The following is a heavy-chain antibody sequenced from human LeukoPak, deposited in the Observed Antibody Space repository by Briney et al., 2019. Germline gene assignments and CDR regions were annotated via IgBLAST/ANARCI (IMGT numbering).Heavy chain of an antibody. D-gene: IGHD2-8*01. J-gene: IGHJ3*02. Sequence: SVKVSCKASGGTFSSYAISWVRQAPGQGLEWMGGIIPIFGTANYAQKFQGRVTITAGKSTSTAYMELSSLRSEDTAVYYCARDNGVTYAFDIWGQGTMVTVSS. CDR2: IIPIFGTA. CDR1: GGTFSSYA. V-gene: IGHV1-69*06. CDR3: ARDNGVTYAFDI.